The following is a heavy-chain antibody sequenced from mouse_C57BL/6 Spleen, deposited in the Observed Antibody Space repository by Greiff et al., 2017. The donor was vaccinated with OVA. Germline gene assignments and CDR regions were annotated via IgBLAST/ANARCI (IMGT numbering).Heavy chain of an antibody. CDR3: AREYYDYDGGFAY. Sequence: EVQLQESGPELVKPGASVKMSCKASGYTFTDYNMHWVKQSHGKSLEWIGYINPNNGGTSYNQKFKGKATLTVNKSSSTAYMELRSLTSEDSAVYYCAREYYDYDGGFAYWGQGTLVTVSA. CDR2: INPNNGGT. V-gene: IGHV1-22*01. CDR1: GYTFTDYN. D-gene: IGHD2-4*01. J-gene: IGHJ3*01.